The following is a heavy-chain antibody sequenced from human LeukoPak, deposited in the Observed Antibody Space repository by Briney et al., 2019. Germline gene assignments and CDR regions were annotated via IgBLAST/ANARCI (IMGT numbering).Heavy chain of an antibody. V-gene: IGHV1-18*01. Sequence: ASVKVSCKASGYTFTSYGISWVRQAPGQGLEWMGWISACNGNTNYAQKLQGRVTMTTDTSTSTAYMELRSLRSDDTAVYYCARESYYDILTGYYRPFDYWGQGTLVTVSS. D-gene: IGHD3-9*01. CDR2: ISACNGNT. CDR1: GYTFTSYG. CDR3: ARESYYDILTGYYRPFDY. J-gene: IGHJ4*02.